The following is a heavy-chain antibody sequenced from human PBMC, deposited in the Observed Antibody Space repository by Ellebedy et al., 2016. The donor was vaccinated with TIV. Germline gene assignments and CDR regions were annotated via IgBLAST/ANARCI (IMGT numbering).Heavy chain of an antibody. D-gene: IGHD2-21*02. CDR3: ARDARLPGGIDY. CDR2: IFSAADGGET. Sequence: PGGSLRLSCAASGFTVTTNYMNWVRQAPGKGLEWVSVIFSAADGGETHYADSVKGRFTISSDSSKNTLYLQMNSLRAEDTAVYYCARDARLPGGIDYWGQGTLVPVSS. V-gene: IGHV3-53*01. CDR1: GFTVTTNY. J-gene: IGHJ4*02.